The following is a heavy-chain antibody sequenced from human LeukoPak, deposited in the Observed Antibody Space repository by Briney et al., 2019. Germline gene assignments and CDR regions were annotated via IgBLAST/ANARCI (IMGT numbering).Heavy chain of an antibody. Sequence: SETLSLTCAAYGGSFSGYYWSWIRQPPGKGLEWIGYIYYSGSTNYNPSLKSRVTMSVDTSKNQFSLKLSSVTAADTAVYYCARDPLSSANWFDPWGQGTLVTVSS. V-gene: IGHV4-59*12. CDR3: ARDPLSSANWFDP. J-gene: IGHJ5*02. CDR2: IYYSGST. CDR1: GGSFSGYY. D-gene: IGHD6-6*01.